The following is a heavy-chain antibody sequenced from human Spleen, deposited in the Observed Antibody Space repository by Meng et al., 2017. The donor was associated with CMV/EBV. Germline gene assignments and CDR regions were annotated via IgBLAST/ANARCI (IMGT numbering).Heavy chain of an antibody. CDR3: GRSRGSDSLDY. V-gene: IGHV1-2*02. CDR2: SNPNSGGT. Sequence: APVKVSCKASGYTFTGYYMHWVRQAPGQGLEWMGWSNPNSGGTNYAQKFQGRVTMTRDTSISTAYMELSRLRSDDTAVDYGGRSRGSDSLDYWGQGTLVTVSS. J-gene: IGHJ4*02. CDR1: GYTFTGYY. D-gene: IGHD1-26*01.